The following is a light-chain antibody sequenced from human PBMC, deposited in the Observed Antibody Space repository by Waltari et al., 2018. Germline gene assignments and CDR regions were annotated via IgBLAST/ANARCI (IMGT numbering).Light chain of an antibody. CDR2: GVS. CDR1: QSFTRK. V-gene: IGKV3-15*01. Sequence: EIVMTQSPATLSVSPGDRATLSCRASQSFTRKLSWYQQKPGQVPRLLIYGVSTRATGIPARFSGSGSGTEFTLTISSLQSEESAVYYCSQYNDWPYTFGQGTKLELQ. J-gene: IGKJ2*01. CDR3: SQYNDWPYT.